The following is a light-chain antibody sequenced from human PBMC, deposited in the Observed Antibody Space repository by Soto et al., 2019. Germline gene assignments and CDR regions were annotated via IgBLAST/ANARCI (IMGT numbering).Light chain of an antibody. CDR3: QQYNSYSYT. J-gene: IGKJ2*01. V-gene: IGKV1-5*01. Sequence: DIQMTQSPSTLSASVGDRVTITCRASQSISSWLAWYQQKPWKAPKLLIYDATSLESGVPSRFSGSGSGTEFTLTISILQPDDFATYYCQQYNSYSYTFGQGTKLEIK. CDR2: DAT. CDR1: QSISSW.